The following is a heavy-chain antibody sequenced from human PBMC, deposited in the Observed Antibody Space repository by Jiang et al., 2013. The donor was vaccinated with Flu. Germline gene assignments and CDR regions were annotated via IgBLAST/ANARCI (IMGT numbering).Heavy chain of an antibody. CDR2: TYYRSKWYN. CDR1: GDSVSSNSAA. Sequence: SLTCAISGDSVSSNSAAWNWIRQSPSRGLEWLGRTYYRSKWYNDYAVSVKSRITINPDTSKNQFSLQLNSVTPEDTAVYYCARESMIVVVITTAFDIWGQGTMVTVSS. CDR3: ARESMIVVVITTAFDI. J-gene: IGHJ3*02. V-gene: IGHV6-1*01. D-gene: IGHD3-22*01.